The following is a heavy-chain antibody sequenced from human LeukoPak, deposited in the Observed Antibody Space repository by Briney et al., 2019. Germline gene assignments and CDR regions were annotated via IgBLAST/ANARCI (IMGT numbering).Heavy chain of an antibody. J-gene: IGHJ4*02. CDR2: ISSSSSTI. CDR1: GFTFSSYS. D-gene: IGHD3-3*01. CDR3: ARGSNYDFWSGYYGRFDY. Sequence: GGSLRLSCAASGFTFSSYSMNWVRQAPGKGLEWVSYISSSSSTIYYADSVKGRFTISRDNAKNSLYLQMNSLRAEDTAVYYCARGSNYDFWSGYYGRFDYWGQGTLVTVSS. V-gene: IGHV3-48*04.